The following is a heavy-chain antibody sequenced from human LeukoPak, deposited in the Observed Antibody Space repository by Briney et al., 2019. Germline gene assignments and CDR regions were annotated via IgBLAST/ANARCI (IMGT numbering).Heavy chain of an antibody. J-gene: IGHJ6*03. D-gene: IGHD6-13*01. CDR1: GGSISSGDYY. CDR2: IYYSGST. V-gene: IGHV4-30-4*08. CDR3: ARVHSSWYNYYMDV. Sequence: SQTLCLTCTVSGGSISSGDYYWSWIRQPPGKGLEWIGYIYYSGSTYYNPSLKSRVTISVDTSKNQFSLKLSSVTAADTAVYYCARVHSSWYNYYMDVWGKGTTVTVSS.